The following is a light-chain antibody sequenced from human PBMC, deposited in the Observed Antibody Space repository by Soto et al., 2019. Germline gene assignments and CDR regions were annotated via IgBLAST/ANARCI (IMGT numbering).Light chain of an antibody. CDR2: AAS. J-gene: IGKJ5*01. Sequence: DIQMTQSPSSLSASVGDRVTITCRASQSISTYLNWYQQIAGKAPKLLIYAASSLQSGVPSRFSGSGSRTDFTLTISSLQPEDFATYYCQQSYSTPSTFGQGTRLEIK. V-gene: IGKV1-39*01. CDR1: QSISTY. CDR3: QQSYSTPST.